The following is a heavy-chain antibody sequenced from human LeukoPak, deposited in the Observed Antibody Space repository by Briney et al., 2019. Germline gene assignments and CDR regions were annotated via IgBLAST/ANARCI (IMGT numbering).Heavy chain of an antibody. Sequence: PGGSLRLSCAASGFIFSSYAMHWVRQAPGKGLEYVSAISSNGGTTYYANSVKGRFTISRDNSKNTLYLQMGSLRAEDMAVYYCARDRGNTGSYSYYFDYWGQGTLVTVSS. CDR3: ARDRGNTGSYSYYFDY. V-gene: IGHV3-64*01. D-gene: IGHD1-26*01. CDR1: GFIFSSYA. J-gene: IGHJ4*02. CDR2: ISSNGGTT.